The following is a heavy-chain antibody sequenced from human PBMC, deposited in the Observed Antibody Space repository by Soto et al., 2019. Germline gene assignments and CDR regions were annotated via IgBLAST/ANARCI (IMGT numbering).Heavy chain of an antibody. CDR1: GFALTSSGEG. CDR2: IYWNEDK. V-gene: IGHV2-5*01. J-gene: IGHJ6*02. CDR3: AHRGWVAATDYSYYALDV. D-gene: IGHD6-25*01. Sequence: SGPTLVNPTQTLTLTCSFSGFALTSSGEGVGWVRQPPGKTLEWLALIYWNEDKAYSPSLRSRLTISKDSSKKQVVLTMTNMDPVDTGTYVCAHRGWVAATDYSYYALDVWGPGTTVTVSS.